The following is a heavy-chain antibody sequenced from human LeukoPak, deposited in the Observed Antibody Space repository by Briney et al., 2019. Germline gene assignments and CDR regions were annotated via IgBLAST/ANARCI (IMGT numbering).Heavy chain of an antibody. J-gene: IGHJ6*02. CDR3: AKDGRYCSGGSPCWVYYYGMDV. Sequence: PGGSLRLSCAASGFTFSSYAMSWVRQAPGKGLEWVSAISGSGGSTYYADSVKGRFTISRDNSKNTLYLQMNSLRAGDTAVYYCAKDGRYCSGGSPCWVYYYGMDVWGQGTTVTVSS. CDR2: ISGSGGST. D-gene: IGHD2-15*01. CDR1: GFTFSSYA. V-gene: IGHV3-23*01.